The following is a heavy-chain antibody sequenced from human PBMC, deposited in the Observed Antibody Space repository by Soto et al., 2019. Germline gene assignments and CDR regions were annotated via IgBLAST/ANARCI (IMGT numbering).Heavy chain of an antibody. CDR2: IYHSGTT. V-gene: IGHV4-30-2*01. Sequence: SETLSLTCAVSGGSISSGGYSWSWIRQPPGKGLEWIGYIYHSGTTYYNPSLKSRVTISVDRSKNQFSLKLSSVTAADTAVYYCARAHYGDYGYGMDVWGQGTAVTVSS. CDR1: GGSISSGGYS. CDR3: ARAHYGDYGYGMDV. J-gene: IGHJ6*02. D-gene: IGHD4-17*01.